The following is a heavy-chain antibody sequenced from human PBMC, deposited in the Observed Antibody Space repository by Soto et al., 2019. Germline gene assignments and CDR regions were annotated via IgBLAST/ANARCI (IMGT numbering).Heavy chain of an antibody. V-gene: IGHV3-9*01. CDR2: ISWNSGSI. J-gene: IGHJ6*02. CDR1: GFTFDDYA. Sequence: EVQLVESGGGLVQPGRSLRLSCAASGFTFDDYAMHWVRQAPGKGLEWVSGISWNSGSIGYADSVKGRFTISRDNAKNSLYLQMNSLRAEDTALYYCAKGLDVDTAMADRYYYYAMDVWGQGTTVTVSS. D-gene: IGHD5-18*01. CDR3: AKGLDVDTAMADRYYYYAMDV.